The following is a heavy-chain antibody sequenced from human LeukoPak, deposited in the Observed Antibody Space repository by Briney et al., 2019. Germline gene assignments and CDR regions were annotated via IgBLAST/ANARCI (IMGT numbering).Heavy chain of an antibody. CDR2: IYHSGTT. CDR1: GESISRHY. J-gene: IGHJ5*02. D-gene: IGHD1-26*01. Sequence: SETLSLTCLVSGESISRHYWTWVRQPPGKGLEWIGYIYHSGTTTYNPSLESRVTISVDTSKNQFSLRLSSMTAADTAVYYCARLLGATWFDPWGQGTLVTVSS. CDR3: ARLLGATWFDP. V-gene: IGHV4-59*11.